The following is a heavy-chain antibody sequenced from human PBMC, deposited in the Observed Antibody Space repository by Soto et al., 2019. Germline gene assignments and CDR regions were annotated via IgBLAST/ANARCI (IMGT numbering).Heavy chain of an antibody. CDR1: GFTFSSYS. CDR2: ISSSSSYI. CDR3: ARVTELLWFGELLYYFDY. D-gene: IGHD3-10*01. Sequence: GGSLRLSCAASGFTFSSYSMNWVRQAPGKGLEWVSSISSSSSYIYYADSVKGRFTISRDNAKNSLYLQMNSLRAEDTAVYYCARVTELLWFGELLYYFDYWGQGTLVTVSS. V-gene: IGHV3-21*01. J-gene: IGHJ4*02.